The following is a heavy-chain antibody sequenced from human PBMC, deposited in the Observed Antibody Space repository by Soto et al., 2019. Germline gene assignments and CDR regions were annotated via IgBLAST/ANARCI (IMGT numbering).Heavy chain of an antibody. Sequence: GGSLRLSCAASGFTVSSNYMSWVRQAPGKGLEWVSVIYSGGSTYYADSVKGRFAISRDNSKNTLYLQMNSLRAEDTAVYYCARSITGTTFVGYWGQGTLVTVSS. CDR1: GFTVSSNY. V-gene: IGHV3-66*01. CDR3: ARSITGTTFVGY. CDR2: IYSGGST. D-gene: IGHD1-7*01. J-gene: IGHJ4*02.